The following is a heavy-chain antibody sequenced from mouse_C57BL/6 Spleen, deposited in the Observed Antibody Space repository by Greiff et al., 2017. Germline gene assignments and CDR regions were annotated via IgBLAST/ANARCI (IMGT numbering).Heavy chain of an antibody. J-gene: IGHJ4*01. CDR3: ARGGLLGAMDY. D-gene: IGHD2-10*01. CDR1: GFTFSDYG. CDR2: ISSGSSTS. Sequence: EVQLVESGGGLVKPGGSLKLSCAASGFTFSDYGMHWVRQAPEKGLEWVAYISSGSSTSYYADTVKGRFTISRDNAKNTLFLQMTSLRSEDTAMYYCARGGLLGAMDYWGQGTSVTVSS. V-gene: IGHV5-17*01.